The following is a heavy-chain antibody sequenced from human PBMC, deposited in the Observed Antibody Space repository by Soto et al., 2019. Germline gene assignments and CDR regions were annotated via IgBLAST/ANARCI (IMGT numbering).Heavy chain of an antibody. Sequence: SSVKVSCKASGGTFSSDAISWVRQAPGQGLEWMGGIIPIFGTANYAQKFQGRVTITADESTSTAYMELSSLRSEDTAVYYCARADYDFWSGYSPIDYWGQGTLVTVSS. V-gene: IGHV1-69*13. J-gene: IGHJ4*02. D-gene: IGHD3-3*01. CDR3: ARADYDFWSGYSPIDY. CDR2: IIPIFGTA. CDR1: GGTFSSDA.